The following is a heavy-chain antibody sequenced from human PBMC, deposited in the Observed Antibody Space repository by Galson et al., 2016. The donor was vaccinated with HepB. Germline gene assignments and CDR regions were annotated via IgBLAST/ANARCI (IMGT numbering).Heavy chain of an antibody. CDR3: AWTATGLGDAFDI. Sequence: ALVKPTQTLTLTCTFSGFSLSTTGMCVSWIRQPPGKALEWLASIAWDDDKYYTTSLKTRPTISKDTSKNQVFLTMTHMDPVDTPTYFRAWTATGLGDAFDIWGQGTMVTVSS. V-gene: IGHV2-70*01. J-gene: IGHJ3*02. CDR2: IAWDDDK. CDR1: GFSLSTTGMC. D-gene: IGHD1-1*01.